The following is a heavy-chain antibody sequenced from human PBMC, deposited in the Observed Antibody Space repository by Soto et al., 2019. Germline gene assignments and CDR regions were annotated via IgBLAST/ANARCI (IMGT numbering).Heavy chain of an antibody. CDR1: GYTFTSYY. Sequence: ASVKVSCKASGYTFTSYYMHWVRQAPGQGLEWMGIINPSGGSTSYAQKFQGRVTMTRDTSTSTVYMELSSLRSEDTAVYYCASLVVGVAATRANWFAPGGRGTGVT. CDR2: INPSGGST. V-gene: IGHV1-46*01. CDR3: ASLVVGVAATRANWFAP. D-gene: IGHD2-15*01. J-gene: IGHJ5*02.